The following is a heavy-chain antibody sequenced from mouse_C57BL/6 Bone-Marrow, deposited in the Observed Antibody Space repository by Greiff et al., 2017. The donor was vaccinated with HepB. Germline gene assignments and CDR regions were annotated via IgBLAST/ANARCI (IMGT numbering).Heavy chain of an antibody. J-gene: IGHJ4*01. CDR2: INSDGGST. D-gene: IGHD2-4*01. CDR3: ARHRDYDDGGSYAMDY. Sequence: EVKLVESGGGLVQPGESLKLSCESNEYEFPSHDMSWVRKTPEKRLELVAAINSDGGSTYYPDTMERRVIISRDNTKKTLYLQMSRLRSEDTALYYCARHRDYDDGGSYAMDYWGQGTSVTVSS. V-gene: IGHV5-2*01. CDR1: EYEFPSHD.